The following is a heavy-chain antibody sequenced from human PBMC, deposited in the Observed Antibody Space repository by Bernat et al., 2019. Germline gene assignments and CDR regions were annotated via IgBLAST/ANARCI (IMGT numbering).Heavy chain of an antibody. CDR2: ISGSGGDT. V-gene: IGHV3-23*01. CDR3: AKELSTVSQRYFEY. Sequence: EVQLLESGGGLVQPGGSLRLSCAASGFTFSSYAMRWVRQAPGKGLEWVSGISGSGGDTYYADSVKGRFTISRDNPKNTLYLQMNSLRAEDTAVYYCAKELSTVSQRYFEYWGQGTLVIVSS. CDR1: GFTFSSYA. D-gene: IGHD4-11*01. J-gene: IGHJ4*02.